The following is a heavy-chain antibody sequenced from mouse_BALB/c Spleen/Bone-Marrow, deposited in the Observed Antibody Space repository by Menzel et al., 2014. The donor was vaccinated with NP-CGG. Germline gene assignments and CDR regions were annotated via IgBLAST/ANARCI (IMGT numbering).Heavy chain of an antibody. J-gene: IGHJ3*01. Sequence: EVKLMESGGGLVQSGGSLKLSCAASGFDFSGFWMGWVRQAPGKGLEWIGEINPDSSTINYTPSLKDRFIISRDNAKNTLYLQMSKVRSEDTALYYCARLGYYGGFAYWGQGTLVTVSA. CDR1: GFDFSGFW. CDR2: INPDSSTI. CDR3: ARLGYYGGFAY. V-gene: IGHV4-1*02. D-gene: IGHD2-3*01.